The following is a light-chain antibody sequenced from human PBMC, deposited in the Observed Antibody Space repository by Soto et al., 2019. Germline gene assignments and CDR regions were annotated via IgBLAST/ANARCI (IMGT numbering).Light chain of an antibody. J-gene: IGKJ4*01. CDR2: DTS. Sequence: EMVLTQSPGTLSLSVGERVTLSCRASQSVSSYLAWYQQTPGQAPRLLIYDTSNRATGTPDRFSGSGSGTDFTLTISRLEPEDFPVYYCQQYGSSPLTFGGGTTVEIK. V-gene: IGKV3-20*01. CDR3: QQYGSSPLT. CDR1: QSVSSY.